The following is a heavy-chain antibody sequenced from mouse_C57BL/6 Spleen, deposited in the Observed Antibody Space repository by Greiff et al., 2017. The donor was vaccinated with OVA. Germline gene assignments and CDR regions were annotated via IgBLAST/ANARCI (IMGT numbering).Heavy chain of an antibody. J-gene: IGHJ1*03. V-gene: IGHV1-69*01. CDR3: ARGYGSSYWYFDV. CDR1: GYTFTSYW. D-gene: IGHD1-1*01. Sequence: QVQLKQPGAELVMPGASVKLSCKASGYTFTSYWMHWVKQRPGQGLEWIGEIDPSDSNTNYNQKFKGKATLTVDKSSSTAYMQLSSLTSEDSAVYYCARGYGSSYWYFDVWGTGTTVTVSS. CDR2: IDPSDSNT.